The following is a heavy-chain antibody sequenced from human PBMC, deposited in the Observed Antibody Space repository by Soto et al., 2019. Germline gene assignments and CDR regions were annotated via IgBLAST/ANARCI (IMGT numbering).Heavy chain of an antibody. CDR3: ARAGYYDFWSGSLSPYMDV. CDR1: RGTISNSNW. D-gene: IGHD3-3*01. CDR2: IYHSGST. J-gene: IGHJ6*03. V-gene: IGHV4-4*02. Sequence: SETLSLTCAVSRGTISNSNWWSWVRQPPGKGLEWIGEIYHSGSTNYNPSLKSRVTISVDKSKNQFSLKLSSVTAADTAVYYCARAGYYDFWSGSLSPYMDVWGKGTTVTVSS.